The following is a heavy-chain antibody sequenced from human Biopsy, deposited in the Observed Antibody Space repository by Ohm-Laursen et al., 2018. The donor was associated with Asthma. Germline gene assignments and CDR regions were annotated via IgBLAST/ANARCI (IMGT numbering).Heavy chain of an antibody. Sequence: SLRLSCAASGFAVSRDHMFWVRQAPGKGLEWVSVIYSGGTSHTADSVRGRFSISRDYSKNTLYLQMHSLRAEDTAVYYCARGDSSNWSHYYFDYWGQGTLVTVSS. V-gene: IGHV3-53*01. CDR3: ARGDSSNWSHYYFDY. CDR2: IYSGGTS. J-gene: IGHJ4*02. CDR1: GFAVSRDH. D-gene: IGHD3-22*01.